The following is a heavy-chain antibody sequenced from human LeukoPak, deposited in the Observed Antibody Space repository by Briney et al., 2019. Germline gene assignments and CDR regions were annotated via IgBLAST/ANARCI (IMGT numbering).Heavy chain of an antibody. V-gene: IGHV1-18*01. Sequence: SVKLSCKASGYTFTSYGNSWVRQAPGQGLEWMGWISAYNGNTNYAQKLQGRVTMTTDTSTSTAYMELRSLRSDDTAVYYCARGVQRYDSSGYYRSDAFDIWGQGTMITVSS. CDR2: ISAYNGNT. J-gene: IGHJ3*02. CDR1: GYTFTSYG. CDR3: ARGVQRYDSSGYYRSDAFDI. D-gene: IGHD3-22*01.